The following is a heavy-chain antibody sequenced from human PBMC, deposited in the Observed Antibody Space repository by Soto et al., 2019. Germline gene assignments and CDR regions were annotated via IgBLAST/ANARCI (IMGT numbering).Heavy chain of an antibody. CDR1: GYTFTSHA. V-gene: IGHV1-3*05. J-gene: IGHJ5*02. CDR2: INAGNGNT. CDR3: ARDGLAGAGTSWFDP. Sequence: QVQLVQSGAEEKKPGASVKVSCKASGYTFTSHAMHWVRQAPGQRLERMGWINAGNGNTKYSQKFQGRVTITTDTSASTAYMERGSLGSEDTVVYYCARDGLAGAGTSWFDPWGQGTLVTVSS. D-gene: IGHD6-13*01.